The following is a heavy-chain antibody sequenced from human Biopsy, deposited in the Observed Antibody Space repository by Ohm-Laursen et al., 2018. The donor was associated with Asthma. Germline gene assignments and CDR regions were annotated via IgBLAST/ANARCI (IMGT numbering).Heavy chain of an antibody. V-gene: IGHV3-30*18. CDR2: IAYDGSKK. CDR1: GVDLSSYG. Sequence: SLRLSCTASGVDLSSYGMNWVRQAPGKGLEWVAVIAYDGSKKYYADSLKGRFIISRDNSKNTLYLQMNSLRGEDTAVYYCAKGRYKWNDCYYGLDVWGQGTTVTVSS. CDR3: AKGRYKWNDCYYGLDV. D-gene: IGHD1-20*01. J-gene: IGHJ6*02.